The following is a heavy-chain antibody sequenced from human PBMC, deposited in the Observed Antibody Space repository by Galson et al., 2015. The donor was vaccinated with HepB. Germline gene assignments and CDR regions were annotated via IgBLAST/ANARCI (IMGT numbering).Heavy chain of an antibody. CDR2: IYYSGSS. CDR1: GGSISSSSYY. CDR3: ARHKARSYDILTYFDY. J-gene: IGHJ4*02. V-gene: IGHV4-39*01. Sequence: ETLSRTCTVSGGSISSSSYYWGWIRQPPGKGLEWIGSIYYSGSSYYNPSLKSRVTISVDTSKNQFSLKLSSVTAADTAVYYCARHKARSYDILTYFDYWGQGTLVTVSS. D-gene: IGHD3-9*01.